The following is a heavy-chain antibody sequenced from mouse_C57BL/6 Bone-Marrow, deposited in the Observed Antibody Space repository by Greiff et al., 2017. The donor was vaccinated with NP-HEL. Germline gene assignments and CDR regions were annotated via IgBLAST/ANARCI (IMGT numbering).Heavy chain of an antibody. V-gene: IGHV1-64*01. J-gene: IGHJ2*01. Sequence: VQLKESGAELVKPGASVKLSCKASGYTFTSYWMHWVKQRPGQGLEWIGMINPNSGSTNYNEKFKSKATLTVDKSSSTAYMQLCSLTSEDSAVYYCARFGWLLLCFDYWGQGTTLTVSA. CDR2: INPNSGST. CDR1: GYTFTSYW. CDR3: ARFGWLLLCFDY. D-gene: IGHD2-3*01.